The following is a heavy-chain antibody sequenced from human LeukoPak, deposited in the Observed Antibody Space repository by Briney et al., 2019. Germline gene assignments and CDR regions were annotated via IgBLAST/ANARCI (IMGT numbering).Heavy chain of an antibody. J-gene: IGHJ6*02. D-gene: IGHD5-24*01. Sequence: ASVKVSCKASGGTFSSYAIGWVRQAPGQGLEWMGRIIPILGIANYAQKFQGRVTITADKSTSTAYMELSSLRSEDTAVYYCARDPGRDGYNYDYYYYYGMDVWGQGTTVTVSS. CDR1: GGTFSSYA. CDR3: ARDPGRDGYNYDYYYYYGMDV. CDR2: IIPILGIA. V-gene: IGHV1-69*04.